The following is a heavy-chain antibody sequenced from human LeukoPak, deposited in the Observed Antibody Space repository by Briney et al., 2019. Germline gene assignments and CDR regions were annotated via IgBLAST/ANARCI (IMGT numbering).Heavy chain of an antibody. Sequence: GSSVKVSCKASGGTFSSYAISCVRQAPGQGLEWMGGIIPIFGTANYAQKFQGRVTITADESTSTADMEVSRLRSDDTAAYYCARANFPYCSSTTCLFDYWGQGTLVTVSS. CDR1: GGTFSSYA. V-gene: IGHV1-69*01. J-gene: IGHJ4*02. CDR2: IIPIFGTA. D-gene: IGHD2-2*01. CDR3: ARANFPYCSSTTCLFDY.